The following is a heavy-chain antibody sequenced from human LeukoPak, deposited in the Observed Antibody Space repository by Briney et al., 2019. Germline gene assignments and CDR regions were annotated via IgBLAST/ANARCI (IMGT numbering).Heavy chain of an antibody. V-gene: IGHV3-23*01. CDR1: GFTFSSYA. D-gene: IGHD1-26*01. Sequence: GGSLRLSCAASGFTFSSYAMSWVRQAPGKGLEWVSSLRGSGGSPNYANSVKGRFTISRDNSKNTLYLQMNSLRAEDTAVYYCANALGGGDTWYYFDCWGQGT. CDR2: LRGSGGSP. J-gene: IGHJ4*02. CDR3: ANALGGGDTWYYFDC.